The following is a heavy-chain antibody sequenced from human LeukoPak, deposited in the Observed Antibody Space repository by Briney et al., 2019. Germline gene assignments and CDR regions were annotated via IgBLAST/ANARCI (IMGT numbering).Heavy chain of an antibody. CDR1: GYTFTSYG. V-gene: IGHV1-18*01. D-gene: IGHD6-19*01. CDR3: ARVVAVAGIGLNWFDP. J-gene: IGHJ5*02. CDR2: ISAYNGNT. Sequence: ASVKVSCKASGYTFTSYGISWVRQAPGQGLEWMGWISAYNGNTNYAQKLQGRVTMTTDTSTSTAYMELRSLRSDDTAVYYCARVVAVAGIGLNWFDPWGQETLVTVSS.